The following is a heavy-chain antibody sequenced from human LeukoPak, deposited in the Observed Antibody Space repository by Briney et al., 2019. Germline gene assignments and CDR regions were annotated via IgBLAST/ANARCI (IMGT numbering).Heavy chain of an antibody. CDR3: ARAPRYCSSTSCYSYYGMDV. Sequence: ASVKVSCTASGYTFTSYDINWVRQATGQGLEWMGWMNPNSGNTGYAQKFQGRVTMTRHTSISTAYMELSSLRSEDTAVYYCARAPRYCSSTSCYSYYGMDVWGQGTTVTVSS. D-gene: IGHD2-2*02. V-gene: IGHV1-8*01. CDR1: GYTFTSYD. CDR2: MNPNSGNT. J-gene: IGHJ6*02.